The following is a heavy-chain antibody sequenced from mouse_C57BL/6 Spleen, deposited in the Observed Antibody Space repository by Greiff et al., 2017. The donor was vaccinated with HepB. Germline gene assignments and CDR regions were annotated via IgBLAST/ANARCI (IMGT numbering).Heavy chain of an antibody. CDR3: ASYYGSSSLFAY. V-gene: IGHV1-81*01. Sequence: QVQLQQSGAELARPGASVKLSCKASGYTFTSYGISWVKQRTGQGLEWIGEIYPRSGNTYYNEKFKGKATLTADKSSSTAYMELRSLTSEDSAVYFCASYYGSSSLFAYWGQGTLVTVSA. D-gene: IGHD1-1*01. CDR1: GYTFTSYG. CDR2: IYPRSGNT. J-gene: IGHJ3*01.